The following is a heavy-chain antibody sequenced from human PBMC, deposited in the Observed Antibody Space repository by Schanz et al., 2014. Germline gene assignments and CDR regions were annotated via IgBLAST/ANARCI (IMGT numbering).Heavy chain of an antibody. Sequence: QVQLVESGGGVVQPGRSLRLSCAASGFTFSSYGMHWVRQAPGKGLEWVAAMSYDGSIKYYGDSVKGRVTISRDNAKNSVSLQMRRLRVEDTAVYYCARANYRRKINFDYWGRGTLVTVSS. CDR2: MSYDGSIK. V-gene: IGHV3-33*01. CDR1: GFTFSSYG. D-gene: IGHD3-10*01. J-gene: IGHJ4*02. CDR3: ARANYRRKINFDY.